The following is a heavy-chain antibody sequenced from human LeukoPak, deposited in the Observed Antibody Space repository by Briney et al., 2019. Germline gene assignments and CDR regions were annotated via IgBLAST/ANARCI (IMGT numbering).Heavy chain of an antibody. CDR2: IRYDGSNK. CDR1: GFTFSSYG. V-gene: IGHV3-30*02. J-gene: IGHJ4*02. Sequence: GGSLRLSCAASGFTFSSYGMHWVRQAPGKGLEWVAFIRYDGSNKYYADSVKGRFTISGDNSKNTLYLQMNSLRAEDTAVYYCAKDFPRFYDFWSGYELDYWGQGTLVTVSS. D-gene: IGHD3-3*01. CDR3: AKDFPRFYDFWSGYELDY.